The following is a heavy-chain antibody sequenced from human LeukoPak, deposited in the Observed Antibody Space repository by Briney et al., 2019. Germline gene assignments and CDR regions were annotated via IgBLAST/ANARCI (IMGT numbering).Heavy chain of an antibody. Sequence: GESLKISCKGSGDTFNSDWIAWVRQMPGKGLECMGVIYPGDSDTTYSPSFQGQVTISADKSINTAYLQWTNLKASDTAMYYCARQTAMGRSGDYWGQGTLVTVSS. CDR3: ARQTAMGRSGDY. V-gene: IGHV5-51*01. D-gene: IGHD5-18*01. CDR1: GDTFNSDW. CDR2: IYPGDSDT. J-gene: IGHJ4*02.